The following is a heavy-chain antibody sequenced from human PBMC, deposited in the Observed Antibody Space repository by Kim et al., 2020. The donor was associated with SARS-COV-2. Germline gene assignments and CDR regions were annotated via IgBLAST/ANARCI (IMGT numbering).Heavy chain of an antibody. Sequence: SETLSLTCTVSGGSISSSSYYWGWIRQRPGKGLEWIGSIYYSGSTYYNPSLKSRVTISVDTSKNQFSLKLSSVTAADTAVYYCAKEADLLLPSFDPWGQGTLVTVSS. CDR2: IYYSGST. V-gene: IGHV4-39*02. J-gene: IGHJ5*02. CDR3: AKEADLLLPSFDP. CDR1: GGSISSSSYY.